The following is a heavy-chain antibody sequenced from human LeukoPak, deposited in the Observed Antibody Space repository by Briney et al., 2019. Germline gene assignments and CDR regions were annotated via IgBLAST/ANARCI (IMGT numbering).Heavy chain of an antibody. V-gene: IGHV3-7*01. D-gene: IGHD1-1*01. J-gene: IGHJ4*02. CDR2: IKQDGSAE. Sequence: GGSLRLSCAASGLTFGSSWMTWVRQTPDKGLEWVASIKQDGSAEYYVDSVRGRFTISRDNAKNSVYLQMNSLRAEDTAVYYCERDRGPNCLDYWGQGTLVTVSS. CDR1: GLTFGSSW. CDR3: ERDRGPNCLDY.